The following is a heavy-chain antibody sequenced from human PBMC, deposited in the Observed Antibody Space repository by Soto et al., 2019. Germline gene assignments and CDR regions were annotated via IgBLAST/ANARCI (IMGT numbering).Heavy chain of an antibody. Sequence: QVQLVESGGGVVQPGRSLRLSCAASGFSFSISPMHWVRQAPGKGPEWVALISYDGTNKFYADSVKGRFTISRDTSKSTLYLQVDSLRPEDAAVYYCARDPNTSGGQHWAFNYFDSWGQGTLVTVSS. D-gene: IGHD7-27*01. CDR2: ISYDGTNK. J-gene: IGHJ4*02. V-gene: IGHV3-30-3*01. CDR3: ARDPNTSGGQHWAFNYFDS. CDR1: GFSFSISP.